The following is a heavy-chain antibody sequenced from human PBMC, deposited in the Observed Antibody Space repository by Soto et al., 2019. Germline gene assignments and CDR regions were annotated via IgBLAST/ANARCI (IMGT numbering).Heavy chain of an antibody. CDR1: GYKFISHS. CDR3: ARGAFCGGAPGCRDMDV. Sequence: QIQLVQSGGEVKKPGASVKVSCKSSGYKFISHSITWVRQAPGQGLEWMGRISAYNGNTNYAQKLQGRVTMTTDTPTNTAYMELRSPRSDDTAVYYCARGAFCGGAPGCRDMDVWGQGTTVTVS. V-gene: IGHV1-18*01. D-gene: IGHD2-21*01. CDR2: ISAYNGNT. J-gene: IGHJ6*02.